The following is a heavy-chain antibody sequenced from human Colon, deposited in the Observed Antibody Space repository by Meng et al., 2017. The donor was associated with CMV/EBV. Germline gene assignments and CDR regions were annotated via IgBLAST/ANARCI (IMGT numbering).Heavy chain of an antibody. V-gene: IGHV3-7*01. D-gene: IGHD2-2*03. CDR3: ARDGYCSSTSCHWWAYGMDV. J-gene: IGHJ6*02. CDR1: GFTFSSYW. Sequence: GESLKISCAASGFTFSSYWMSWVRQAPGKGLEWVANIKQDGSEKYYVDSVKGRFTISRDNAKNSLYLQMNSLRAEDTAVYYCARDGYCSSTSCHWWAYGMDVWGQGTTVTVSS. CDR2: IKQDGSEK.